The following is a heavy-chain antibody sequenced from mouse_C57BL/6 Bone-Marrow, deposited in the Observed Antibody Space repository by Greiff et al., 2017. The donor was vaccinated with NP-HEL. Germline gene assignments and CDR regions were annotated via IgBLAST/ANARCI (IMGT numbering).Heavy chain of an antibody. CDR1: GFTFSDYY. Sequence: DVQLVESGGGLVQPGGSLKLSCAASGFTFSDYYMYWVRQTPEKRLEWVAYISNGGGSTYYLDTVKGRFTISRDNAKNTLYLQMSRLKSEDTAMYYCARRLITTVGATDYYAMDYWGQGTSVTVSS. V-gene: IGHV5-12*01. D-gene: IGHD1-1*01. CDR3: ARRLITTVGATDYYAMDY. J-gene: IGHJ4*01. CDR2: ISNGGGST.